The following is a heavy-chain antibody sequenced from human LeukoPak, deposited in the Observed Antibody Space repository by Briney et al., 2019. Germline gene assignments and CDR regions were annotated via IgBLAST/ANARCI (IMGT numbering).Heavy chain of an antibody. CDR3: ARHVYDSSGYYRDPHFDY. V-gene: IGHV4-59*08. D-gene: IGHD3-22*01. CDR2: IYYSGST. J-gene: IGHJ4*02. CDR1: GGSISSHY. Sequence: NPSETLSLTCTVSGGSISSHYWSWIRQPPGKGLECIGYIYYSGSTNYSPSLKSRVPISVDKSKKQFSLKLTSVTAADTAVYYCARHVYDSSGYYRDPHFDYWGQGTLVTVSS.